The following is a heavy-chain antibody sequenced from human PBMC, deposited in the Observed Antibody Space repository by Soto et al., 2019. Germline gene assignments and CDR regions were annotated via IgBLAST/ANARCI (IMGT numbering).Heavy chain of an antibody. CDR3: ATRDGRPYYYYYYGMDV. V-gene: IGHV1-24*01. CDR1: GYTLTELS. Sequence: ASVKVSCKVSGYTLTELSMHWLRQAPGKGLEWMGGFDPEDGETIYAQKFQGRVTMTEDTSTDTAYMELSSLRSEDTAVYYCATRDGRPYYYYYYGMDVWGQGTTVTVSS. CDR2: FDPEDGET. D-gene: IGHD6-6*01. J-gene: IGHJ6*02.